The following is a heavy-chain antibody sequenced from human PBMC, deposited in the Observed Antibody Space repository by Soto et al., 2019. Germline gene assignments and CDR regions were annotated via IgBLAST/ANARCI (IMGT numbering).Heavy chain of an antibody. D-gene: IGHD2-2*01. CDR2: ISYDGSYK. CDR1: GFTFSSYA. J-gene: IGHJ6*02. CDR3: ARDIQDIVLVPAVAPYFYYYGMDV. Sequence: GGSLRLSCAASGFTFSSYAMHWVRQAPGKGLEWVAVISYDGSYKYYADSVKGRFTISRDNSKNTLYLQMNSLRAEDTAVYYCARDIQDIVLVPAVAPYFYYYGMDVWGQGTTVTVSS. V-gene: IGHV3-30-3*01.